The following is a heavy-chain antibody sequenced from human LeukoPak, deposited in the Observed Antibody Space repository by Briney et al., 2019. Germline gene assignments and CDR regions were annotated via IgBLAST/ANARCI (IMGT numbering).Heavy chain of an antibody. V-gene: IGHV1-2*02. Sequence: ASVKVSCKASGHTFTCYYVYWVRQAPGQGLEWMGWMNPNVGGANFPQKFQGRVTVTSDPAISAAYMELRRLRSDDTAVYYCARGVFGESLESWGQGTLVTASS. CDR2: MNPNVGGA. J-gene: IGHJ4*02. CDR3: ARGVFGESLES. D-gene: IGHD3-10*02. CDR1: GHTFTCYY.